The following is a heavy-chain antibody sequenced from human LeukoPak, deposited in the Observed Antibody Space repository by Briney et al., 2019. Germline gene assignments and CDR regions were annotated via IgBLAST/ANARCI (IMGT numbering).Heavy chain of an antibody. Sequence: SVKVSCKASGYTFTDYYIHWVRQAPGQGLEWMGGIIPIFGTANYAQKFQGRVTITADESTSTAYMELSSLRSEDTAVYYCAVGAYLGGHLGNWFDPWGQGTLVTVSS. CDR3: AVGAYLGGHLGNWFDP. CDR2: IIPIFGTA. J-gene: IGHJ5*02. CDR1: GYTFTDYY. V-gene: IGHV1-69*13. D-gene: IGHD2-21*01.